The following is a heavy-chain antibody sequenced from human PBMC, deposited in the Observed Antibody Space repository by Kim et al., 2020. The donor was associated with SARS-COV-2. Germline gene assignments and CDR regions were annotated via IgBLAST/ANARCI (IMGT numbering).Heavy chain of an antibody. V-gene: IGHV3-23*01. J-gene: IGHJ6*02. D-gene: IGHD6-19*01. Sequence: KGRFTSSRDNTKNTLYLQMNGLKAEDTAVYYCAKRIAVAGTLGCGYGVDVWGQGTTVTVSS. CDR3: AKRIAVAGTLGCGYGVDV.